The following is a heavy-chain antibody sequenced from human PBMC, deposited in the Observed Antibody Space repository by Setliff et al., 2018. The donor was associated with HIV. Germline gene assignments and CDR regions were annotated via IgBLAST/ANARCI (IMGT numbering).Heavy chain of an antibody. D-gene: IGHD3-3*01. CDR3: ARGVNFDY. CDR2: IYIYNSGST. V-gene: IGHV4-59*01. CDR1: GGSFSGYY. J-gene: IGHJ4*02. Sequence: SETLSLTCNVSGGSFSGYYWSWIRQPPGKGLEWIGYIYIYNSGSTNYNPSLTSRVTISVDTSRNQFSLKLTSVTAADTAIYYCARGVNFDYWGQGTQVTVSS.